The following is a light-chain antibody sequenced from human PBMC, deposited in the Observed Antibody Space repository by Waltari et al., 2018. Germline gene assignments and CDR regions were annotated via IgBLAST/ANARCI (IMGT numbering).Light chain of an antibody. CDR2: GAS. CDR1: QSVSRF. CDR3: QKYDRLPAT. V-gene: IGKV3-20*01. J-gene: IGKJ1*01. Sequence: EIELTQSPGTLSLSPGERGTLSCRASQSVSRFLAWYQQKPGHAPRLLIYGASTRATGIPDRFSGSGSGTDFSLTISRLEPEYVAVYYCQKYDRLPATFGQGTKVEIK.